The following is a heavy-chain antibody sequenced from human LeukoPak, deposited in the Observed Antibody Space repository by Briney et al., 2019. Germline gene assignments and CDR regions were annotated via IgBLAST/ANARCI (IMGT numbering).Heavy chain of an antibody. CDR3: ATLFIAARPGKFDY. CDR1: GGSISSYY. CDR2: IYYSGST. D-gene: IGHD6-6*01. Sequence: SETLSLTCTVSGGSISSYYWSWIRQPPGKGLEWIGYIYYSGSTNYNPSLKSRVTISVDTSKNQFSLKLSSVTAADTAVYYCATLFIAARPGKFDYWGQGTLVTVSS. J-gene: IGHJ4*02. V-gene: IGHV4-59*12.